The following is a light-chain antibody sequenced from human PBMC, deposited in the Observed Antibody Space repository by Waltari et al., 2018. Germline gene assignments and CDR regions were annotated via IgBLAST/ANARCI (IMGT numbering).Light chain of an antibody. CDR2: GAS. CDR3: QHYVRLPAT. CDR1: QSVGRT. V-gene: IGKV3-20*01. J-gene: IGKJ1*01. Sequence: EIGLTQSPGTLSFSPGERATLSCRASQSVGRTLAWYQQKPGQAPRLLMYGASSRATGTPDRFSGSGSGTDFSLTISRLEPEDFAVYYCQHYVRLPATFGQGTKVEIK.